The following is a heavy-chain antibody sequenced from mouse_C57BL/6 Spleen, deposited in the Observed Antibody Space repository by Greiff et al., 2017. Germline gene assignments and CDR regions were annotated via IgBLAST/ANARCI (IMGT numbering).Heavy chain of an antibody. CDR2: IDPANGNT. CDR1: GFNIKNTY. V-gene: IGHV14-3*01. Sequence: VQLKQSVAELVRPGASVKLSCQASGFNIKNTYMHWVKPRPEQGLEWIGRIDPANGNTKYAPKFQGKATITADTSSNTAYLQLRSLTSVDTAIYYCASYGSSHWYCDVWGTGTTVTVSS. J-gene: IGHJ1*03. D-gene: IGHD1-1*01. CDR3: ASYGSSHWYCDV.